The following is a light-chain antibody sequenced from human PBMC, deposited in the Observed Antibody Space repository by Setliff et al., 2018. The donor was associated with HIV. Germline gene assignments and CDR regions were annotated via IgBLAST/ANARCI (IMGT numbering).Light chain of an antibody. CDR1: SSDVGSYNS. CDR2: EVS. J-gene: IGLJ1*01. V-gene: IGLV2-14*01. Sequence: QSALTQPASVSGSPGQSITISCTGTSSDVGSYNSVSWFQQHPGKAPKLMIYEVSDRPSGVSNRFSGSNSGNTASLAISGLQAEDEADYYCSSYTSSGYVFGTGTKVTV. CDR3: SSYTSSGYV.